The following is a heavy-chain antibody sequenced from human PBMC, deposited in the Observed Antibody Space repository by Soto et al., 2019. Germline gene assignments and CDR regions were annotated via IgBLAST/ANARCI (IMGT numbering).Heavy chain of an antibody. CDR2: INAGNGNT. CDR1: GYTFTSYA. D-gene: IGHD2-15*01. CDR3: ASWGGGYCSGGSCYSAY. J-gene: IGHJ4*02. V-gene: IGHV1-3*01. Sequence: QVQLVQSGAEVKKPGASVKVSCKASGYTFTSYAMHWVRQAPGQRLEWMGWINAGNGNTKYSQKFQGRVTITRDTSASTAYMELSSLRSEDTAVYYCASWGGGYCSGGSCYSAYWGQGTLVTVSS.